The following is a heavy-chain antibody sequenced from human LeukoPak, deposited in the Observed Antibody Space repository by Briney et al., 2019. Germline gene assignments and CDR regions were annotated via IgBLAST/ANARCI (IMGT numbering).Heavy chain of an antibody. J-gene: IGHJ4*02. CDR3: ATYDSWSGYNIAY. V-gene: IGHV3-7*03. CDR1: GFTLSSRW. Sequence: GGSLRLSCGVSGFTLSSRWMMWVRQAPGEGLEWMTNINRDGSEKNYVDSVKGRFTITRDNAENSLYLQMNSLKVEDSAIYYCATYDSWSGYNIAYWGQGTLVTVSS. D-gene: IGHD3-3*01. CDR2: INRDGSEK.